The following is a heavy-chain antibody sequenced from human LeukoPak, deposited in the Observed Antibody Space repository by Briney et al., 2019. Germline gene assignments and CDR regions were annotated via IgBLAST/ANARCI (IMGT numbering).Heavy chain of an antibody. Sequence: GGSLRLSCAASGFTFSSYSMNWVRQAPGEGLEWVSSISSSSSYIYYADSVKGRFTISRDNAKNSLYLQMNSLRAEDTAVYYCARDPRREWLLLRGYGMDVWGQGTTVTVSS. V-gene: IGHV3-21*01. J-gene: IGHJ6*02. CDR2: ISSSSSYI. D-gene: IGHD3-22*01. CDR3: ARDPRREWLLLRGYGMDV. CDR1: GFTFSSYS.